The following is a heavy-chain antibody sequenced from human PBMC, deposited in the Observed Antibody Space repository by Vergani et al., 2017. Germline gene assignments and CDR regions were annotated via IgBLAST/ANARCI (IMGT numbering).Heavy chain of an antibody. Sequence: EVQLVQSGAEVKKPGATMKISCKVSGYTFTDHYMHWLKKAPGKGLEWMGLVDPEDGETIYAEKFKGRVTIAADTSRDTAHLELSSLRSEDTAVYYCATPQTVTTGGMEVWGKGTRVIVSS. CDR1: GYTFTDHY. CDR2: VDPEDGET. D-gene: IGHD4-17*01. V-gene: IGHV1-69-2*01. CDR3: ATPQTVTTGGMEV. J-gene: IGHJ6*04.